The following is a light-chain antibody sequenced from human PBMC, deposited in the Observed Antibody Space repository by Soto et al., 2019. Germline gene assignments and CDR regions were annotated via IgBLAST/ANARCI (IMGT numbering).Light chain of an antibody. V-gene: IGKV3-15*01. J-gene: IGKJ4*01. CDR1: QSAGTN. CDR3: QQYNNWPPLT. Sequence: EIVMTQSPVTLSVSPGGGATLSCRASQSAGTNLAWYQQQPGQPPRLLIYGASIRATDVPARFSGSGSGTEFTLTISSLQSEDFAVYYCQQYNNWPPLTFGGGTKVEIE. CDR2: GAS.